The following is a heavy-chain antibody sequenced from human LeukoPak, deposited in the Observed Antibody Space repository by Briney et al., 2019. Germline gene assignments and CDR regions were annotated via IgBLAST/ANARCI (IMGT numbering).Heavy chain of an antibody. Sequence: GGSLRLSCAASGFTFSSYEMNWVRRAPGKGLEWVSYIGTSDSSTYYADSVKGRFTISRDNAKNSLYLQMNSLRDEDTAVYYCASRDYFDYWGQGTLVTVSS. CDR1: GFTFSSYE. J-gene: IGHJ4*02. V-gene: IGHV3-48*03. CDR3: ASRDYFDY. CDR2: IGTSDSST.